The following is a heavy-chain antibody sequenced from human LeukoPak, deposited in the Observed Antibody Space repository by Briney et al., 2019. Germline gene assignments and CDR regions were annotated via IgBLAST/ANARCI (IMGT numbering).Heavy chain of an antibody. CDR1: GFTFSSYG. CDR3: AKGAPEQWLVLNH. D-gene: IGHD6-19*01. J-gene: IGHJ5*02. Sequence: GRSLRLSCAASGFTFSSYGMHWVRQAPGKGLEWVAVISYDGSNKYYADSVKGRFTISRDNSKNTLYLQMNSLRAEDTAVYYCAKGAPEQWLVLNHWGQGTLVTVSS. CDR2: ISYDGSNK. V-gene: IGHV3-30*18.